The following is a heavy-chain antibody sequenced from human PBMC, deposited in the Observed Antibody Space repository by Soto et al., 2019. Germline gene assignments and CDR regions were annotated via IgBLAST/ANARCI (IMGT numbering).Heavy chain of an antibody. J-gene: IGHJ5*02. CDR1: GFTVSSYD. CDR2: ISDRDAGT. CDR3: AKALYSGGSYVLDP. Sequence: EVLLLESGGGLVQLGGSLRLSCAASGFTVSSYDMSWVRQAPGKGLEWVSAISDRDAGTYYTDSVRGRFTISRDSSKNMLYLQMNRLRAEDRAVYYCAKALYSGGSYVLDPWGQGTLFTVS. D-gene: IGHD6-19*01. V-gene: IGHV3-23*01.